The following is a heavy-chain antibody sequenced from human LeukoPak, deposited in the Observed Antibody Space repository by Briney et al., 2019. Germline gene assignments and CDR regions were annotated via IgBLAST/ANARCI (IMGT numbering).Heavy chain of an antibody. V-gene: IGHV4-59*08. CDR3: ARLYSSGWYGQQGFDY. CDR2: IYYSGST. Sequence: SETLSLTCTVSGGSISSYYWSWIRQPPGKGLERIGYIYYSGSTNYNPSLKSRVTISVDTSKNQFSLKLSSVTAADTAVYYCARLYSSGWYGQQGFDYWGQGTLVTVSS. D-gene: IGHD6-19*01. CDR1: GGSISSYY. J-gene: IGHJ4*02.